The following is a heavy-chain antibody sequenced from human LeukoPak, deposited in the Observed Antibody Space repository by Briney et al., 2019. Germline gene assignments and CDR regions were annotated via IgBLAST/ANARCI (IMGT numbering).Heavy chain of an antibody. Sequence: GGSPRLSCAASRFTFSSYVMSWVRQAPGKGLEWVSAISGSGGSTYYADSVKGRFTISRDNSKNTLYLQMNSLRAEDTAVYYCARGGRIAVAGSDYWGQGTLVTVSS. V-gene: IGHV3-23*01. D-gene: IGHD6-19*01. J-gene: IGHJ4*02. CDR2: ISGSGGST. CDR3: ARGGRIAVAGSDY. CDR1: RFTFSSYV.